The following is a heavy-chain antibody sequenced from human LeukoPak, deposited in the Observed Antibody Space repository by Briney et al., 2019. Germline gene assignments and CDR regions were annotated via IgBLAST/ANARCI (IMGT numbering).Heavy chain of an antibody. D-gene: IGHD4-17*01. CDR3: ARIPPGAYGDSDAFDI. Sequence: GGSLRLSCAASGFTFSTFAMSWIRQAPGKGLEWVSYISSSGSTIYYADSVKGRFTISRDNAKNSLYLQMNSLRAEDTAVYYCARIPPGAYGDSDAFDIWGQGTMVTVSS. J-gene: IGHJ3*02. CDR1: GFTFSTFA. V-gene: IGHV3-11*04. CDR2: ISSSGSTI.